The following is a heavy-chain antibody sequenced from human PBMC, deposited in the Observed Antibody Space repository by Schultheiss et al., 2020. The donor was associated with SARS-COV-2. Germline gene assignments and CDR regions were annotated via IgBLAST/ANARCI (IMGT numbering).Heavy chain of an antibody. J-gene: IGHJ4*02. D-gene: IGHD6-13*01. V-gene: IGHV3-30-3*01. CDR1: GFTFSSYA. CDR3: ASHPGSSWFHY. CDR2: ISYDGSNK. Sequence: GGSLRLSCAASGFTFSSYAMHWVRQAPGKGLEWVAVISYDGSNKYYADSVKGRFTVSRDNAQNSLYLQMNSLRDDDTAVYFCASHPGSSWFHYWGQGTLVTVSS.